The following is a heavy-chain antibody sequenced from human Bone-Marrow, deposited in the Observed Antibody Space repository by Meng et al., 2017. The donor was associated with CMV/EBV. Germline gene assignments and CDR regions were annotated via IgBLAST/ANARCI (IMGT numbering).Heavy chain of an antibody. Sequence: GGSLRLSCAAFGFTFSSYRVNWVRQAPGKGLEWVSYISSTSDYIGYADSVKGRFTISRDNSKNTLYLQMNSLRAEDTAVYYCAKGRVVPAAFDAFDIWGQGTMVTVSS. V-gene: IGHV3-21*01. CDR1: GFTFSSYR. D-gene: IGHD2-2*01. J-gene: IGHJ3*02. CDR2: ISSTSDYI. CDR3: AKGRVVPAAFDAFDI.